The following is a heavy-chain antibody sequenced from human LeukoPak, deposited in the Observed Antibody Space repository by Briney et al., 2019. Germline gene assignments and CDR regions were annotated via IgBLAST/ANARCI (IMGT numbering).Heavy chain of an antibody. CDR1: GFTFSRYW. D-gene: IGHD2/OR15-2a*01. CDR3: ARDARVIVDY. Sequence: GGSLSLSCAASGFTFSRYWMSWVRQTPGKGLEWVANINLDGSDKYYVDSVKGRFTISRDNAKNSLYLQMNRLRAEDTAVYYCARDARVIVDYWGQGTLVTVSS. CDR2: INLDGSDK. V-gene: IGHV3-7*01. J-gene: IGHJ4*02.